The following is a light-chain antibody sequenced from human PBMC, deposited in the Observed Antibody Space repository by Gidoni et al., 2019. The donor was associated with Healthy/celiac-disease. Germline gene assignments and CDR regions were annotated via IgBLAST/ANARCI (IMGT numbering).Light chain of an antibody. V-gene: IGKV1-39*01. CDR2: AAS. CDR3: QQSYSTPQT. Sequence: DIQMTQSPSSLSASVGDRVTITCRASQSISSYFNWYQQKPGKAPKLLIYAASSLQSGVPSRFSGSGSGTDFTLTISSLQPEDFATYYCQQSYSTPQTCXQXTKVEIK. CDR1: QSISSY. J-gene: IGKJ1*01.